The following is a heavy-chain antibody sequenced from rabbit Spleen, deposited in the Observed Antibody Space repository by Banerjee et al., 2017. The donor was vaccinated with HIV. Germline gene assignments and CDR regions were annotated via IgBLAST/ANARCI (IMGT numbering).Heavy chain of an antibody. D-gene: IGHD7-1*01. V-gene: IGHV1S40*01. CDR2: IAGSTSGFT. Sequence: QSLEESGGDLVKPGASLTLTCTASGFSFSSSDYMCWVRQAPGKGLEWISCIAGSTSGFTYSPPWSKRRFPHTKPPRPTVVWQIPGLPSANPAPFFCSGNPGNFFSVYGRTLGGPGTIVPV. J-gene: IGHJ2*01. CDR1: GFSFSSSDY. CDR3: SGNPGNFFSVYGRTL.